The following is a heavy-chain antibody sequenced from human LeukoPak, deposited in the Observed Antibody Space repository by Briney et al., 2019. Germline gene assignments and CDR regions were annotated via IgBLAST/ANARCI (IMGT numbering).Heavy chain of an antibody. CDR1: GFTFSSYS. J-gene: IGHJ4*02. D-gene: IGHD3-16*01. CDR2: ISSSSSTI. V-gene: IGHV3-48*01. CDR3: ARPLRLGESQVR. Sequence: GGSLRLSCAASGFTFSSYSMNWVRQAPGKGLEWVSYISSSSSTIYYADSVKGRFTISRDNAKNSLYLQMNSLRAEDTSVYDCARPLRLGESQVRWGQGTLVTVSS.